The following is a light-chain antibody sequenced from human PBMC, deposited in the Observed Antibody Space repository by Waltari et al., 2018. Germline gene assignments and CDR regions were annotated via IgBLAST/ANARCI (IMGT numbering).Light chain of an antibody. CDR3: QQYNNWWT. V-gene: IGKV3-15*01. CDR2: GAS. CDR1: QSVSNN. J-gene: IGKJ1*01. Sequence: EIVMTQSPATLSVSPGERATLSCRASQSVSNNLAWYQQKPGQAPRLLMYGASIRATGIPDRFSGSGSGTEFTLTISSLQSEDFAVYYCQQYNNWWTFGQGTKVAIK.